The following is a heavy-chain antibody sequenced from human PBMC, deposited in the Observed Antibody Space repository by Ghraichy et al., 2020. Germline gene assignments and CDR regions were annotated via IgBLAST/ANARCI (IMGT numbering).Heavy chain of an antibody. J-gene: IGHJ3*02. CDR1: GGSNRGSSYY. V-gene: IGHV4-39*01. Sequence: SQTLSLTCTVSGGSNRGSSYYWGWIRQPPGKGLEWIGSMSYSGSTYYNPFLKSRVTISGETSKNQFSLKLSSVTAADTAVYYCARHKTLGRSSVGASSLGVAFDIWGQGTMVTVSS. CDR2: MSYSGST. CDR3: ARHKTLGRSSVGASSLGVAFDI. D-gene: IGHD1-26*01.